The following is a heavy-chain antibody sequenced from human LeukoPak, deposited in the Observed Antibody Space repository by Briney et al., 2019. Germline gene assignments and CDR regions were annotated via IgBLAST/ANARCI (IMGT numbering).Heavy chain of an antibody. V-gene: IGHV3-21*04. CDR1: AFSLNAYN. Sequence: GGSLRLSCAASAFSLNAYNMNWVRQAPGKGLEWVSSISYTGTYIYYADSVKGRFTISRDNAQNSLYLQMNSLRAEDTAIYNCVRDRGTYRPIDYWGQGTLVTVSS. CDR2: ISYTGTYI. D-gene: IGHD1-26*01. J-gene: IGHJ4*02. CDR3: VRDRGTYRPIDY.